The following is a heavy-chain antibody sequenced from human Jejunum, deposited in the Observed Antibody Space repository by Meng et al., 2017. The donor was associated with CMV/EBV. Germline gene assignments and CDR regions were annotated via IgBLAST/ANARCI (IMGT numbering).Heavy chain of an antibody. D-gene: IGHD4-23*01. CDR1: GYSFSDYY. Sequence: GRLGQSGAGLKKPVAPGKVTCKASGYSFSDYYMHGVPQAPGQGPEWMGWINCYSGDTRYVQKLQGRVTMSRDTSSNTVYLDLSSLKPDDTAVYYCARPRWDWAPGYWGQGTLVTVSS. J-gene: IGHJ4*02. CDR2: INCYSGDT. CDR3: ARPRWDWAPGY. V-gene: IGHV1-2*02.